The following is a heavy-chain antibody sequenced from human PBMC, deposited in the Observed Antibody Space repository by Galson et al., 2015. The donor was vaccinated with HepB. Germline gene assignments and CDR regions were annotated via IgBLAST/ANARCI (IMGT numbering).Heavy chain of an antibody. CDR2: ISWNSGSI. J-gene: IGHJ4*02. CDR3: AKDRPTGGQWLVGQLDY. V-gene: IGHV3-9*01. D-gene: IGHD6-19*01. CDR1: GFTFDDYA. Sequence: SLRLSCAASGFTFDDYAMHWVRQAPGKGLEWVSGISWNSGSIGYADSVKGRFTISRDNAKNSLYLQMNSLRAEDTALYYCAKDRPTGGQWLVGQLDYWGQGTLVTVSS.